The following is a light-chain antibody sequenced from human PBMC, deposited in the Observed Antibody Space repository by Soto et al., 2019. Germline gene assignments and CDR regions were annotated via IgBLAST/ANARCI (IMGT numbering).Light chain of an antibody. CDR2: GAS. V-gene: IGKV3-20*01. CDR1: QSVSGY. J-gene: IGKJ1*01. Sequence: EIVLTQSPAILSVSPGETATLSCRASQSVSGYIGWYQQKPGQAPRLLIYGASSRATGIPDRFSGSGSGTDFTLTISRLEPEDFAVYYCQQYGSSPRTFGQGTKVDIK. CDR3: QQYGSSPRT.